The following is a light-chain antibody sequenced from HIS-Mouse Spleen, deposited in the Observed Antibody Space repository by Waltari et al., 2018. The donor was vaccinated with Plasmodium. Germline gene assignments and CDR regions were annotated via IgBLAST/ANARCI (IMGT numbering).Light chain of an antibody. J-gene: IGLJ2*01. Sequence: QSVLTQPPSVSAAPGQKVTISCSGSSSNLGNNYVSWYQQLPGTAPKLLIYDNKKRPSGIPDRFSGSKSGTSATLGITGLQTGDEADYYCGTWDSSLSAGVVFGGGTKLTVL. CDR2: DNK. V-gene: IGLV1-51*01. CDR3: GTWDSSLSAGVV. CDR1: SSNLGNNY.